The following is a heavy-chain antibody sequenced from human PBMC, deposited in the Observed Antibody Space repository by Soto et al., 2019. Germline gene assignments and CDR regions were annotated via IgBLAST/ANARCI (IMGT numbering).Heavy chain of an antibody. Sequence: GESLKISCKGSGYSCTSYWIGWVRQMPGKGLEWMGIIYPGDSDTRYSPSFQGQVTISADKYISTAYLQWSSLKASDTAMYYCASPITIPSKDAFDFWGQGTMVTVPS. D-gene: IGHD3-3*01. CDR2: IYPGDSDT. CDR3: ASPITIPSKDAFDF. V-gene: IGHV5-51*01. J-gene: IGHJ3*01. CDR1: GYSCTSYW.